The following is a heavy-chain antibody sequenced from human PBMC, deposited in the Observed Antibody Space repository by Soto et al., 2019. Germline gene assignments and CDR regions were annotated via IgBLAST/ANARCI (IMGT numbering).Heavy chain of an antibody. D-gene: IGHD6-13*01. CDR3: AKDGYSSSWPEYFQH. CDR2: ISGSGGST. V-gene: IGHV3-23*01. Sequence: GGSLRLSCAASGFTFSSYAMSWVRQAPGKGLEWVSAISGSGGSTYYADSVKGRFTISRDNSKNTLYLQMNSLRAEDTAVYYGAKDGYSSSWPEYFQHWGQGTLVTVSS. J-gene: IGHJ1*01. CDR1: GFTFSSYA.